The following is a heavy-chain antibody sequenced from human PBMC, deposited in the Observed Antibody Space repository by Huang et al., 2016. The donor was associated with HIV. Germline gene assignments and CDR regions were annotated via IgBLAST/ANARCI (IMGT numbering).Heavy chain of an antibody. CDR2: IRGNWTSVFPFSSPTI. V-gene: IGHV3-48*02. CDR1: GFPFGSYS. CDR3: VRVRVPLLADAFDI. Sequence: EVQLVESGGGLVEPGGSLRLSCAASGFPFGSYSMNWVRQAPGEGLQWVSDIRGNWTSVFPFSSPTIYYADSVKGRFTISRDNTRNSLHLQMNSLRDEDTALYYCVRVRVPLLADAFDIWGRGTMVTVSS. J-gene: IGHJ3*02. D-gene: IGHD3-10*01.